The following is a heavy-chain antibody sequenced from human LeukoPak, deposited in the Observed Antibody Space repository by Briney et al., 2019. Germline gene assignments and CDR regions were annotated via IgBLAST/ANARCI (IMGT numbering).Heavy chain of an antibody. CDR1: GGSISSSSYY. V-gene: IGHV4-39*07. J-gene: IGHJ4*02. CDR2: IYYSGST. CDR3: ASSVDIAMVGGY. D-gene: IGHD5-18*01. Sequence: SETLSLTCTVSGGSISSSSYYWGWIRQPPGKGLEWIGSIYYSGSTYYNPSLKSRVTISVDTSKNQFSLKLSSVTAADTAVYYCASSVDIAMVGGYWGQGTLVTVSS.